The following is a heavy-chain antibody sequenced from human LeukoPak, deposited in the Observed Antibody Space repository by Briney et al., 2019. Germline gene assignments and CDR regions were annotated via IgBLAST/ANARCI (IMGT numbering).Heavy chain of an antibody. V-gene: IGHV3-7*05. D-gene: IGHD1-1*01. Sequence: GGSLRLSCVASGFTFSSYWMNWVRQAPGKGLEWVANIKQDGRVEYYVDSVKGQSTISRDNAQNSLYLQMNSLRAEDTAVYYCARGTGTTAYFDYWGQGTLVTVSS. J-gene: IGHJ4*02. CDR2: IKQDGRVE. CDR1: GFTFSSYW. CDR3: ARGTGTTAYFDY.